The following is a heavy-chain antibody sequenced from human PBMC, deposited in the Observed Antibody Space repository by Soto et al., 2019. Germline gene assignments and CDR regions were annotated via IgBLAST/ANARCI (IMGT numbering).Heavy chain of an antibody. CDR3: ARGPYSSGPAFDY. CDR2: IYHSGST. Sequence: PSETLSLTCAVSGGSISSSNWWSWVRQPPGKGLEWIGEIYHSGSTNYNPSLKSRVTISVDKSKNQFSLKLSSVTAADTAVYYYARGPYSSGPAFDYWGQGTLVTVSS. CDR1: GGSISSSNW. V-gene: IGHV4-4*02. D-gene: IGHD6-19*01. J-gene: IGHJ4*02.